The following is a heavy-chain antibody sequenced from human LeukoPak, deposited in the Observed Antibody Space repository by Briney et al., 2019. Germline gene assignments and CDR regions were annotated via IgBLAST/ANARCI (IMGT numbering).Heavy chain of an antibody. V-gene: IGHV1-2*02. J-gene: IGHJ4*02. CDR1: GYTFTGYY. CDR2: INPNSGGT. Sequence: ASVKVSCKASGYTFTGYYMHWVRQAPGQGLEWMGWINPNSGGTNYAQKFQGRVTMIRDTSISTAYMELSRLRSDDTAVYYCARVVKSPGYSSSWYSYWGQGTLVTVSS. CDR3: ARVVKSPGYSSSWYSY. D-gene: IGHD6-13*01.